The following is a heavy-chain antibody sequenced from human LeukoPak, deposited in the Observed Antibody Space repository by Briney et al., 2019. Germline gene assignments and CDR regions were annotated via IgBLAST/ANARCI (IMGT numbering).Heavy chain of an antibody. V-gene: IGHV4-59*01. Sequence: SETLSLTCTVSAGSISSYYWSWIRQPPGKGLEWIGYTYYSGSTNYNPSLRSRVTISVDTSKNQFSLKLSSVTAADTAVYYCARDIDGYNALDYWGQGTLVTVSS. CDR1: AGSISSYY. J-gene: IGHJ4*02. CDR3: ARDIDGYNALDY. CDR2: TYYSGST. D-gene: IGHD5-24*01.